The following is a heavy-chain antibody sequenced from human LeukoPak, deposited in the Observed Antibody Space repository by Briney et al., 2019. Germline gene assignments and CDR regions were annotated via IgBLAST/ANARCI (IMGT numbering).Heavy chain of an antibody. CDR1: GGSISSYY. V-gene: IGHV4-59*01. CDR3: ASVGFAHGSPFDY. J-gene: IGHJ4*02. D-gene: IGHD1-26*01. Sequence: SETLSLTCTVSGGSISSYYWSWIRQPPGKGLEWIGYIYYSGSTNYNSSLKSRVTISVDTSKNQFSLKLSSVTAADTAVYYCASVGFAHGSPFDYWGQGTLVTVSS. CDR2: IYYSGST.